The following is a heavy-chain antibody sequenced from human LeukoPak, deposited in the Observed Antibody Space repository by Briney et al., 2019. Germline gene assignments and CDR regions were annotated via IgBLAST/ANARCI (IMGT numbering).Heavy chain of an antibody. CDR2: INPNSGGT. CDR3: ARGLIAAAGTRWFDP. Sequence: ASVKVSCKASGYTFTGYYMHWVRQAPGQGLEWMGWINPNSGGTKYAQKFQGRVTMTRDTSISTAYMELSRLRSDDTAVYYCARGLIAAAGTRWFDPWGQGTLVTVSS. V-gene: IGHV1-2*02. CDR1: GYTFTGYY. J-gene: IGHJ5*02. D-gene: IGHD6-13*01.